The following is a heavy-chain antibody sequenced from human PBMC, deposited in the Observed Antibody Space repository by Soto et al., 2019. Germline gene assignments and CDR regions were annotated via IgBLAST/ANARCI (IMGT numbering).Heavy chain of an antibody. CDR3: AKGLGELSPESYDY. V-gene: IGHV3-30*18. J-gene: IGHJ4*02. CDR2: ISYDGSDK. CDR1: GFTFSTYA. Sequence: GGSLRLSCAASGFTFSTYAMHWVRQAPGKGLEWVAVISYDGSDKYYADSVRGRFTISRDNSKNTLNLQMNSLRADDTAVYYCAKGLGELSPESYDYWGQGTLVTVSS. D-gene: IGHD3-16*02.